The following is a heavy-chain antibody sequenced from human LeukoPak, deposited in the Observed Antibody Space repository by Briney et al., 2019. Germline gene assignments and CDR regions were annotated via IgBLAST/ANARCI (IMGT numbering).Heavy chain of an antibody. CDR3: AKDRLSSRRWYDAFDI. J-gene: IGHJ3*02. CDR2: IRYDGSNK. D-gene: IGHD6-13*01. CDR1: GFTFSSYG. V-gene: IGHV3-30*02. Sequence: GGSLRLSCAASGFTFSSYGMHWVRQAPGKGLEWVAFIRYDGSNKYYADSVKGRFTISRDNSKNTLYLQMNSLRAEDTAVYYCAKDRLSSRRWYDAFDIWGQGTMVTVSS.